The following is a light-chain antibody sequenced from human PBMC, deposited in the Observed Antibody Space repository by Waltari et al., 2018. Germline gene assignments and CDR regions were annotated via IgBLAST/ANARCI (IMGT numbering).Light chain of an antibody. V-gene: IGKV1-39*01. CDR2: TAS. J-gene: IGKJ1*01. CDR3: QQSYSTPWT. CDR1: QTINTY. Sequence: DIQMTQSPSPLSSSVGDRVTITCRASQTINTYLNWYQQKPGKAPKLLIYTASTLQSGVPSRFSGSGFGTDFTLTISSLQPEDFATYYYQQSYSTPWTFGQGTKVEIK.